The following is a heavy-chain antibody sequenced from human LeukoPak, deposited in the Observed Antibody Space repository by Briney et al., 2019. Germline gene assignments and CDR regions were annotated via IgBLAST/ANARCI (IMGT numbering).Heavy chain of an antibody. CDR1: GFTFSTYW. CDR2: IKEDGSEK. CDR3: ARDSSGYQ. D-gene: IGHD3-22*01. Sequence: GGSLRLSCAASGFTFSTYWMCGVREAPGKGLEWVANIKEDGSEKYYGDSVKGRFTISRDNAKNSLYLQMNSLRAEDTAVYYCARDSSGYQWGQGTLVTVSS. J-gene: IGHJ4*02. V-gene: IGHV3-7*01.